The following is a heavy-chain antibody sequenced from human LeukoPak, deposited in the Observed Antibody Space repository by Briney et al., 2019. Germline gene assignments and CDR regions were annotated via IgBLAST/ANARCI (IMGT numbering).Heavy chain of an antibody. Sequence: AGGYLRLSCAVSGITLSNYGMSWVRQAPGRGLEWVAGISGSGGGTRYADSVKGRFTISRDNAKNTLYLQMNSLRAEDTAVYFCAKRGVVIRVILVGFHKEAYYFESWGQGALVTVSS. CDR2: ISGSGGGT. CDR1: GITLSNYG. CDR3: AKRGVVIRVILVGFHKEAYYFES. D-gene: IGHD3/OR15-3a*01. V-gene: IGHV3-23*01. J-gene: IGHJ4*02.